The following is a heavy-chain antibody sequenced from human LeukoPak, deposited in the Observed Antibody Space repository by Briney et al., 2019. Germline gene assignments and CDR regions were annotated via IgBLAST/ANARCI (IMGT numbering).Heavy chain of an antibody. Sequence: PGGSLRLSCAASGFTFSSYYLGWVRQAPGTGLEWVANIKEDGSQKYYVDSVKGRFTISRDNAKSSLYLQMNSLRADDTAVYFCARDPDTDMVNFDFWGRGTLVTVSS. CDR1: GFTFSSYY. CDR3: ARDPDTDMVNFDF. J-gene: IGHJ4*02. D-gene: IGHD5-18*01. CDR2: IKEDGSQK. V-gene: IGHV3-7*01.